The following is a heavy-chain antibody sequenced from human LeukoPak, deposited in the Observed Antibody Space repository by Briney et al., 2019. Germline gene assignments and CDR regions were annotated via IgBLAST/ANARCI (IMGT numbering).Heavy chain of an antibody. CDR1: GYTFTSYY. Sequence: ASVTVSCTASGYTFTSYYMHWVRQAPGQGLEWTGIINPSGGSTSYAQKFQGRVTMTRDTSTRTVYMEVNSLRSEDTAVYYCARQGTYSSAIGMGYWGQGTLVTVSS. J-gene: IGHJ4*02. CDR3: ARQGTYSSAIGMGY. D-gene: IGHD6-19*01. V-gene: IGHV1-46*01. CDR2: INPSGGST.